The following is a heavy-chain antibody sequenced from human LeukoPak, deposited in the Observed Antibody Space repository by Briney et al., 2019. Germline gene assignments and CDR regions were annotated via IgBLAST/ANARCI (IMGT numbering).Heavy chain of an antibody. CDR1: GFTFSSYS. D-gene: IGHD3-3*01. V-gene: IGHV3-21*01. CDR3: VRDPGSRFLQWPD. CDR2: ISSSSSYI. J-gene: IGHJ4*02. Sequence: GGSLRLSCAASGFTFSSYSMNWVRQAPGKGLEWVSSISSSSSYIYYADSVKGRFTISRDNAKESLHLEMDSLRAEDTAVYYCVRDPGSRFLQWPDWGQGTLVTVSS.